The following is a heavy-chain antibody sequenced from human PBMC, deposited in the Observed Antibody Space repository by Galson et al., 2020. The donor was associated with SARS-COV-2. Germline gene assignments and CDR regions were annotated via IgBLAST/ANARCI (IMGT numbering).Heavy chain of an antibody. V-gene: IGHV3-74*01. D-gene: IGHD6-13*01. CDR1: GFTFSSYW. CDR3: VRESERTGTYYFDY. J-gene: IGHJ4*02. Sequence: GESLKISCAASGFTFSSYWMHWVRQAPGKGLVWVSRIKNDGSGTIDSDSVKGRFTISRDNAKDTLYLQMNSLRAEDTAVYYCVRESERTGTYYFDYWGQGILVAVSS. CDR2: IKNDGSGT.